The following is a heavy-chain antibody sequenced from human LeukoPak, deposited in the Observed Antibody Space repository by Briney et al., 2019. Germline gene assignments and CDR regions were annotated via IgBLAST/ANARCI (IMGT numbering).Heavy chain of an antibody. V-gene: IGHV3-48*03. D-gene: IGHD4-17*01. Sequence: GGSLSLSCAASGFTFSSYEMNWVRQAPGKGLEWISYISRSGSTINYADSAKGRFTISRDDAKYSLYLQMNSLRAEDTAVYYCAKSTVTNYFDNWGQGSLVTVSS. CDR2: ISRSGSTI. J-gene: IGHJ4*02. CDR1: GFTFSSYE. CDR3: AKSTVTNYFDN.